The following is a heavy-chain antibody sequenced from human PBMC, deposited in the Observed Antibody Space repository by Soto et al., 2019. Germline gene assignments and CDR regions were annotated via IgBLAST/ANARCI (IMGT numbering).Heavy chain of an antibody. CDR1: GGSISSYS. J-gene: IGHJ3*02. D-gene: IGHD3-16*01. Sequence: QVQLQESGPGLVEPSETLSLTCTVSGGSISSYSWNWTRQPAGKGLEWIGRVDTTGGTNYIPSLKSRVTMPVDTSKNQFSLNLRFVTAADTAVNFCAKDDSGAADIWGQGTMVTVS. CDR2: VDTTGGT. V-gene: IGHV4-4*07. CDR3: AKDDSGAADI.